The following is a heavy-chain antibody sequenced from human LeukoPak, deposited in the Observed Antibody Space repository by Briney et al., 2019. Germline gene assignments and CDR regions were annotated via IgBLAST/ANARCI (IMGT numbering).Heavy chain of an antibody. CDR1: GYTFTDYQ. V-gene: IGHV1-2*02. J-gene: IGHJ4*02. D-gene: IGHD3-10*01. CDR3: ARDYYGSGSYSTDY. CDR2: IDPNSGGT. Sequence: ASVKVSCKSSGYTFTDYQVHWVRQAPGQGLVWMGWIDPNSGGTNYAQKFQGRVTMTRDTSISTTYMDLSRLRSDDTAVYYCARDYYGSGSYSTDYWGQGTLVTVSS.